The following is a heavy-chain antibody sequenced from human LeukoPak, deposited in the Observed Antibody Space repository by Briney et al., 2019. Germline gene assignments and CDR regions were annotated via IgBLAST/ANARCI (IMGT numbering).Heavy chain of an antibody. CDR1: GFTFSSYA. Sequence: PGGSLRLSCAASGFTFSSYAMHWVRQAPGKGLEWVSAISGSGGSTYYADSVKGRFTISRDNSKNTLYLQMNSLRAEDTAVYYCAKGHSPVGATLDWGQGTLVTVSS. CDR3: AKGHSPVGATLD. V-gene: IGHV3-23*01. J-gene: IGHJ4*02. D-gene: IGHD1-26*01. CDR2: ISGSGGST.